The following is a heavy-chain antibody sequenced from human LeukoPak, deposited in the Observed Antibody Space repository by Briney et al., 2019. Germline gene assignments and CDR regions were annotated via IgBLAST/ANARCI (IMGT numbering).Heavy chain of an antibody. V-gene: IGHV4-34*01. J-gene: IGHJ4*02. CDR3: ARGPLITFGGVIVGYFDY. D-gene: IGHD3-16*02. CDR1: GGSFSGYY. Sequence: SETLSLTCAVYGGSFSGYYWSWIRQPPGKGLEWIGEINHSGSTNYNPSLKSRVTISVDTSKNQFSLKLSSVTAADTAVYYCARGPLITFGGVIVGYFDYWGQRTLVTVSS. CDR2: INHSGST.